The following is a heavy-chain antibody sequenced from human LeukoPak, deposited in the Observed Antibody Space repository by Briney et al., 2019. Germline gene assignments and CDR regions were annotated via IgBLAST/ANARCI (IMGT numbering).Heavy chain of an antibody. V-gene: IGHV4-39*01. CDR1: GGSISSSSYY. J-gene: IGHJ4*02. D-gene: IGHD5-18*01. CDR2: IYYSGST. CDR3: ARHQVDTAMLIDY. Sequence: SETLSLTCTVSGGSISSSSYYWGWIRQPPGKGLEWIGSIYYSGSTYYNPSLKSRATKSVDTSKNQFSLKLSSVTAADTAVYYCARHQVDTAMLIDYWGQGTLVTVSS.